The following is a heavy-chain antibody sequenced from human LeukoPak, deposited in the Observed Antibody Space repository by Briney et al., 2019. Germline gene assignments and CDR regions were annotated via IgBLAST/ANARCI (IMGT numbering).Heavy chain of an antibody. CDR1: GGTFSSYA. Sequence: GASVKASCKASGGTFSSYAISWVRQAPGQGLEWMGRINPNSGGTNYAQKFQGRVTMTRDTSISTAYMELSRLRSDDTAVYYCAREGEWLSYYFDYWGQGTLVTVSS. J-gene: IGHJ4*02. D-gene: IGHD3-3*01. V-gene: IGHV1-2*06. CDR2: INPNSGGT. CDR3: AREGEWLSYYFDY.